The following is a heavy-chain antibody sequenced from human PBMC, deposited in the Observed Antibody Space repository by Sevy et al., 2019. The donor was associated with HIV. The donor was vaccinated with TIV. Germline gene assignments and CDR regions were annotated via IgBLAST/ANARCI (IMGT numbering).Heavy chain of an antibody. CDR3: ARGTVLLGIVVVPAARGWFDP. D-gene: IGHD2-2*03. CDR2: MNPNSGNT. Sequence: ASVKVSCKASGYTFTNYDINWVRQATGQGLEWMGWMNPNSGNTGYAQKFQGRVTMTRNTSISTAYMGLSSLRSEDTAVYYCARGTVLLGIVVVPAARGWFDPWGQGTLVTVSS. V-gene: IGHV1-8*01. CDR1: GYTFTNYD. J-gene: IGHJ5*02.